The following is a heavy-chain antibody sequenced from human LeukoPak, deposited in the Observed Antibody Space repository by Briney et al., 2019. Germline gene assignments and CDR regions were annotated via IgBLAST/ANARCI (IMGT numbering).Heavy chain of an antibody. CDR1: GFTFSGSA. Sequence: PGGSLRLSCAASGFTFSGSAMHWVRQASGKGLEWVGRIRSKANSYATAYAASVKGRFTISRDDSKNTAYLQMNSLKTEDTAVCYCTSYYDSSGYSYDAFDIWGQGTMVTVSS. J-gene: IGHJ3*02. CDR3: TSYYDSSGYSYDAFDI. D-gene: IGHD3-22*01. CDR2: IRSKANSYAT. V-gene: IGHV3-73*01.